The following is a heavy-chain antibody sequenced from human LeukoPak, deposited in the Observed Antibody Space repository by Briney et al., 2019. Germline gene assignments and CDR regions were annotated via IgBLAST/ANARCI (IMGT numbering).Heavy chain of an antibody. CDR1: GGTFSSYA. V-gene: IGHV1-69*13. Sequence: GASVKVSCKASGGTFSSYAISWVRQAPGQGLEWMGGIIPIFGTANYAQKFQGRITITADESTSTAYMELSSLRSEDTAVYYCARDPMDDSSGYLEDIWGQGTMVTVSS. CDR3: ARDPMDDSSGYLEDI. J-gene: IGHJ3*02. D-gene: IGHD3-22*01. CDR2: IIPIFGTA.